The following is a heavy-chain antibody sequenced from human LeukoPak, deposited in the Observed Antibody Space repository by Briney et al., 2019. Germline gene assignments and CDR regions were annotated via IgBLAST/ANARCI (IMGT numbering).Heavy chain of an antibody. CDR2: IKQDGSEK. J-gene: IGHJ4*02. D-gene: IGHD3-10*01. CDR3: AKEMIRGDNFDY. V-gene: IGHV3-7*01. Sequence: GGSLRLSCAASGFTFDDYAMHWVRQAPGKGLEWVANIKQDGSEKYYVDSVKGRFTISRDNAKNSLYLQMNSLRAEDTAVYYCAKEMIRGDNFDYWGQGTLVTVSS. CDR1: GFTFDDYA.